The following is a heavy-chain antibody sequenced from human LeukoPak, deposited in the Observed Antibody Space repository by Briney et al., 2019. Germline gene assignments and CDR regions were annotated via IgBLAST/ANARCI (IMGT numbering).Heavy chain of an antibody. J-gene: IGHJ2*01. CDR3: ARDRELSYSDTSGYWYFDL. D-gene: IGHD3-22*01. CDR1: GYSISSGYY. V-gene: IGHV4-38-2*02. Sequence: SETLSLTCTVSGYSISSGYYWGWIRPPPGKGLKWIGSIYQSGSTYYNPSLKSRVTISADMSKNQFSLKLSSVTAADTAVYYCARDRELSYSDTSGYWYFDLWGRGTLVTVSS. CDR2: IYQSGST.